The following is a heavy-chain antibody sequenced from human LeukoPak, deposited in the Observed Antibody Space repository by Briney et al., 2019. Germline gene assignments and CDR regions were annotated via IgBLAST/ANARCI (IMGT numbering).Heavy chain of an antibody. Sequence: SETLSLTCTVSGGSISSYYWSWIRQPPGKGLEWIGYIYYSGSTNYNPSLKSRVTISVDTSKNQFSLKLSSVTAADTAVYYCAREAGYYDSSGYSLWGQGTLVTVSS. CDR2: IYYSGST. V-gene: IGHV4-59*12. D-gene: IGHD3-22*01. CDR3: AREAGYYDSSGYSL. J-gene: IGHJ4*02. CDR1: GGSISSYY.